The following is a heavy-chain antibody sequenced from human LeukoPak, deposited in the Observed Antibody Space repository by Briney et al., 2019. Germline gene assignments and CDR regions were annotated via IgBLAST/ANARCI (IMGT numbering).Heavy chain of an antibody. CDR1: GFTLSSYA. CDR2: ISYDGSNK. Sequence: GGSLRLSCAASGFTLSSYAMHWVRQAPGKGLEWVAVISYDGSNKYYADSVKGRFTISRDNSKNTLYLQMNSLRAEDTALYYCARDHYRAVTASDYWGQGTLVTVSS. CDR3: ARDHYRAVTASDY. V-gene: IGHV3-30*04. D-gene: IGHD4-11*01. J-gene: IGHJ4*02.